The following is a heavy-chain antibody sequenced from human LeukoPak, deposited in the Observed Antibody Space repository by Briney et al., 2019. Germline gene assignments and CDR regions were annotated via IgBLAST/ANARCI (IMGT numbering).Heavy chain of an antibody. D-gene: IGHD3-22*01. CDR1: GYTFTGYY. Sequence: ASVKVSCQASGYTFTGYYIHWVRQAPGQGLEWMGRINPNSGGTNYAQKFQGRVTMTRDTSISTVYMELSRLRSDDTAVYYCAREYYYDSSGDMDVWGKGTTVTVSS. J-gene: IGHJ6*03. V-gene: IGHV1-2*06. CDR3: AREYYYDSSGDMDV. CDR2: INPNSGGT.